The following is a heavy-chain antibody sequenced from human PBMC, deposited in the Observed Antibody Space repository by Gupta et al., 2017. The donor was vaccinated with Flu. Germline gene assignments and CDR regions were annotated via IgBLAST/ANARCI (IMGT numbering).Heavy chain of an antibody. Sequence: QVQLVQSGAEVKKPGSSVQVSCKASGSIINSYAISWVRQAPGQRLEWMGGIIAIFNTPNYAQKFQGRVTITADKSTTTVYMELSSLKSEDTAVYYCAGHSGYSSGWLPHWGQGTRVTVSS. J-gene: IGHJ4*02. D-gene: IGHD6-19*01. V-gene: IGHV1-69*06. CDR1: GSIINSYA. CDR3: AGHSGYSSGWLPH. CDR2: IIAIFNTP.